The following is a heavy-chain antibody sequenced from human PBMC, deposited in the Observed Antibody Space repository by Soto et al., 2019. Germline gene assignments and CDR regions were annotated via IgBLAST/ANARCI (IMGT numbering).Heavy chain of an antibody. CDR3: ARVRQGCSANNCYFDP. V-gene: IGHV4-4*02. J-gene: IGHJ5*01. CDR1: GGSVRASDW. Sequence: SETLSLTCTLSGGSVRASDWWNWVRQSPDKGLEWIAEVHISGHSNYNPSLRSRVSVSIDSSKNQFYLNSNSVTAADTAIYYCARVRQGCSANNCYFDPWGQGTQVTVSS. D-gene: IGHD1-1*01. CDR2: VHISGHS.